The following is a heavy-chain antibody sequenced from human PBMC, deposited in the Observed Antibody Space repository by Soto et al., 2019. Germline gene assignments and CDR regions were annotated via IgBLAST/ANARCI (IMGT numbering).Heavy chain of an antibody. CDR3: ARDRGGGYSYGYYYYNGMDV. J-gene: IGHJ6*02. D-gene: IGHD5-18*01. CDR1: GYTFTSYG. CDR2: ISAYNGNT. Sequence: ASVKVSCKASGYTFTSYGISWVRQAPGQGLEWMGWISAYNGNTNYAQKRQGRVTMTTDTSTSTAYMELRSLRSDDTAVYYCARDRGGGYSYGYYYYNGMDVWGQGTTVTVSS. V-gene: IGHV1-18*04.